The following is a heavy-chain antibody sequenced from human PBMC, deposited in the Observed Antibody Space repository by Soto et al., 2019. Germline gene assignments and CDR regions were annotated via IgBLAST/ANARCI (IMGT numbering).Heavy chain of an antibody. D-gene: IGHD1-26*01. V-gene: IGHV3-30-3*01. CDR1: GFTFSSYA. CDR3: ARDMGGYYFDY. J-gene: IGHJ4*02. Sequence: QVQLVESGGGVVQPGRSLRLSCAASGFTFSSYAMHWVRQAPGKGLEWVAVISYDGSNKYYADSVKGRFTISRDNSQNALYLQMNSLRAEDTAVYYCARDMGGYYFDYWGQGPLVTVSS. CDR2: ISYDGSNK.